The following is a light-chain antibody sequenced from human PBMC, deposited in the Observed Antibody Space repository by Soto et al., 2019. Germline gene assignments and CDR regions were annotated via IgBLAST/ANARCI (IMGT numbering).Light chain of an antibody. CDR1: QTINRN. V-gene: IGKV3-15*01. CDR2: DTS. Sequence: EIVMTQSPANLSVSPGERATLSWRASQTINRNLAWYQQKPGQAPRLLIYDTSTRATGVPTRFSGSRSGAEFTLTINRLQYEDFAVYYGQPYNNWTLTFGGGTKVDIK. J-gene: IGKJ4*01. CDR3: QPYNNWTLT.